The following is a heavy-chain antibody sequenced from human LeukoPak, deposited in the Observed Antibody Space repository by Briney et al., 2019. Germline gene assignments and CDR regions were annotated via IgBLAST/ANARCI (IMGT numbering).Heavy chain of an antibody. J-gene: IGHJ4*02. Sequence: PGGSLRLSCAASGFTFSNAWMSWVPQAPGKGREWVSRFKSKTDDETAEYAAPVKGRFTISRDDSKNTLYMQMNSLKTEDTGVYYCTTDLRWELPPTDYWGQGTLVTVS. CDR1: GFTFSNAW. CDR3: TTDLRWELPPTDY. CDR2: FKSKTDDETA. V-gene: IGHV3-15*01. D-gene: IGHD1-26*01.